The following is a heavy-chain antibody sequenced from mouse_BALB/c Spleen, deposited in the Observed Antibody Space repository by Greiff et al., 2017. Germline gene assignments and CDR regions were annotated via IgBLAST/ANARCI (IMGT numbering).Heavy chain of an antibody. J-gene: IGHJ4*01. D-gene: IGHD1-2*01. CDR1: GFTFSSFG. CDR2: ISSGSSTI. V-gene: IGHV5-17*02. CDR3: AITTATYAMDY. Sequence: EVMLVESGGGLVQPGGSRKLSCAASGFTFSSFGMHWVRQAPEKGLEWVAYISSGSSTIYYADTVKGRFTISRDNPKNTLFLQMTSLRSEDTAMYYCAITTATYAMDYWGQGTSVTVSS.